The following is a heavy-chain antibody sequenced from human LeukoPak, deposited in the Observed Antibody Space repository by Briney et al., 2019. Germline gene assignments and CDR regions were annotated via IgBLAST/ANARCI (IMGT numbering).Heavy chain of an antibody. D-gene: IGHD1-26*01. CDR3: ASTPIVGATRAFDI. CDR1: GGSISSYY. Sequence: SETLSLTCTVSGGSISSYYWSWIRQPAGKGLEWIGRIYTSGSTNYNPSLKSRVTMSVDTSKNQFSLKLSSVTAADTAVYYCASTPIVGATRAFDIWGQGTMVTVSS. CDR2: IYTSGST. J-gene: IGHJ3*02. V-gene: IGHV4-4*07.